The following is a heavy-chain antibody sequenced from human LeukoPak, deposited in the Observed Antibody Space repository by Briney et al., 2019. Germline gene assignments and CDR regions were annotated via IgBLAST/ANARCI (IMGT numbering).Heavy chain of an antibody. CDR1: GFTFSNKY. CDR2: IYSDGRT. V-gene: IGHV3-53*01. Sequence: PGGSLRLSCAASGFTFSNKYMTWVRQAPGKGLEWVSLIYSDGRTYYSDSVKGRCTISRDNSKNTLYLQMNSLRVEDTAVYYCAKGPFFYYDSSGYNYFDSWGQGTLVTVSS. J-gene: IGHJ4*02. D-gene: IGHD3-22*01. CDR3: AKGPFFYYDSSGYNYFDS.